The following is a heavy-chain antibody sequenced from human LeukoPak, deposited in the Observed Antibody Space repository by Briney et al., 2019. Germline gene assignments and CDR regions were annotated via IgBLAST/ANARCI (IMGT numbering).Heavy chain of an antibody. J-gene: IGHJ4*02. CDR2: INHSGST. D-gene: IGHD2-15*01. Sequence: SETLSLTCAVYGGSISGYYWSWIRQPPGKGLEWIGEINHSGSTNYNPSLKSRVTISVDTSKNQFSLKLSSVTAADTAVYYCARTGHCSGGSCYSSDYWGQGTLVTVSS. V-gene: IGHV4-34*01. CDR1: GGSISGYY. CDR3: ARTGHCSGGSCYSSDY.